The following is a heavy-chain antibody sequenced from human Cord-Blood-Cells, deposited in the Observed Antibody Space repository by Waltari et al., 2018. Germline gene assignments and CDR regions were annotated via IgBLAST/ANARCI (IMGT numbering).Heavy chain of an antibody. CDR3: ARGGGAFDI. Sequence: QVQLQESGPGLVKPSETLSLTCTVSVGSISSHHWSWIRQPPGKGLEWIGYIYYSGSTNYNPSLKSRVTISVDTSKNQFSLKLSSVTAADTAVYYCARGGGAFDIWGQGTMVTVSS. CDR2: IYYSGST. V-gene: IGHV4-59*11. CDR1: VGSISSHH. J-gene: IGHJ3*02.